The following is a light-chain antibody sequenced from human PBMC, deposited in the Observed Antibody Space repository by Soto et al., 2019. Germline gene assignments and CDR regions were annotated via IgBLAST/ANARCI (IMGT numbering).Light chain of an antibody. V-gene: IGKV3-20*01. Sequence: EIVLTQSPGTLSLSPGERATLSSRASQSVSSTYIAWYQQNPGQAPRLLIYGASSRATGIPDRFSGSGSGTDFTLTISRLEPEVFAVYFCQQYGRSPPFTFGQGTKVEIK. J-gene: IGKJ2*01. CDR3: QQYGRSPPFT. CDR1: QSVSSTY. CDR2: GAS.